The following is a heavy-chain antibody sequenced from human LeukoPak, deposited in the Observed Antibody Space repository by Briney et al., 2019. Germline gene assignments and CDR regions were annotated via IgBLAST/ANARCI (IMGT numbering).Heavy chain of an antibody. CDR3: ARGGGTRYCSGGSCYELDY. CDR2: MFAGSST. J-gene: IGHJ4*02. D-gene: IGHD2-15*01. Sequence: GGPLTLPCAASGLPLYKSYMLCLREARGEAVVGVSFMFAGSSTYYSDSVKGRLTISRDNYKNTLYLQMSSLRAEDTAVYYCARGGGTRYCSGGSCYELDYWGQGTLVTVSS. CDR1: GLPLYKSY. V-gene: IGHV3-53*01.